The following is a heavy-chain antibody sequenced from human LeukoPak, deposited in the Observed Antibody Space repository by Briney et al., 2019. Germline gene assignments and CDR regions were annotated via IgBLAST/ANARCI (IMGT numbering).Heavy chain of an antibody. CDR2: IYHSGST. CDR1: GYSITSCFY. V-gene: IGHV4-38-2*01. D-gene: IGHD5-24*01. Sequence: PSETLSLTCAVSGYSITSCFYWGWIRHPPGKGLEWVGSIYHSGSTFYNPFLKRRVTMSVNTYKHHFSLRLRSLTAAGTAVYYCARHEAEMATILGNYWGQGILVTVSS. CDR3: ARHEAEMATILGNY. J-gene: IGHJ4*02.